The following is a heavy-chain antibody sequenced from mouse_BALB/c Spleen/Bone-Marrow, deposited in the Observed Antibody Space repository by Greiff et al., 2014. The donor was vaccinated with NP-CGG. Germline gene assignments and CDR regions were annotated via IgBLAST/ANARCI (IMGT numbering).Heavy chain of an antibody. V-gene: IGHV1-14*01. D-gene: IGHD1-1*01. CDR3: SRGGYYGTSLYWYFDV. Sequence: VQLQQSGPELVKPGASVKMSCKASGYTFTSYVIHWVKQKPGQGLEWIGYINPYNDGTKYNEKFKGKATLTSDKSSSTAYMELSSLTSEDSAVDYCSRGGYYGTSLYWYFDVWGAGTTVTVSS. CDR1: GYTFTSYV. CDR2: INPYNDGT. J-gene: IGHJ1*01.